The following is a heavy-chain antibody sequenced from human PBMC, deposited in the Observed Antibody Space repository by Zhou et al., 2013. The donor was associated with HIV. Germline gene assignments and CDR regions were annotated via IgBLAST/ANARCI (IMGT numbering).Heavy chain of an antibody. Sequence: QEQLIQSGAEAMKPGASVRVSCKASGYTFTGYYIHWVRQAPGQGLEWMASTNPKTGDTKYAQGFEDSVTVTRDTSISTVYIEMYPITSNDSAILFSARREGYNWSVGTRYEPVDVWGRG. CDR1: GYTFTGYY. V-gene: IGHV1-2*02. D-gene: IGHD3-3*01. J-gene: IGHJ6*02. CDR3: ARREGYNWSVGTRYEPVDV. CDR2: TNPKTGDT.